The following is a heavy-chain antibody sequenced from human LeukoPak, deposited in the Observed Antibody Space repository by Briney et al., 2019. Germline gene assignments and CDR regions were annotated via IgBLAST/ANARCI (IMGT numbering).Heavy chain of an antibody. Sequence: SETLSLTCAVYGGSFSGYYWSWIRQPPGKGLEWIGEINHSGSTNYNPSLKSRVTISVDTSKNQFSLKLSSVTAADTAVYYCARVEGSGGYYYARGPNYYYYGMDVWGQGTTVTVSS. V-gene: IGHV4-34*01. CDR2: INHSGST. J-gene: IGHJ6*02. D-gene: IGHD3-10*01. CDR3: ARVEGSGGYYYARGPNYYYYGMDV. CDR1: GGSFSGYY.